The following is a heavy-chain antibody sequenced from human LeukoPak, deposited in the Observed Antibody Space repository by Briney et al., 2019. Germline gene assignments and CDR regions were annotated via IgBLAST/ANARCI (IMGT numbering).Heavy chain of an antibody. CDR1: GGSISSYY. CDR3: ARSGQWELLLGYFDY. CDR2: NYTSGST. Sequence: SETLSLTCTVSGGSISSYYWSWIRQPAGKALECFGRNYTSGSTNYNPSLKSRVTMSVDTSKNQFSLKLSSMTAADTAVYYCARSGQWELLLGYFDYWGQGTLVTVSS. V-gene: IGHV4-4*07. J-gene: IGHJ4*02. D-gene: IGHD1-26*01.